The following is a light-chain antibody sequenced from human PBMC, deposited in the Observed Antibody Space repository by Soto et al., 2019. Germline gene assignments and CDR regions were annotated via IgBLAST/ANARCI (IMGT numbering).Light chain of an antibody. Sequence: QSVLTQPASVSGSPGQSITISCTGTSRDIGTSNLVSWYQQYPGKAPKLMIYEVTKRPSGISYRFSGSKSGNTASLTISGLQPEDGADYYCSSYTSSNTPFYVFGTGTKVTVL. J-gene: IGLJ1*01. CDR1: SRDIGTSNL. CDR3: SSYTSSNTPFYV. CDR2: EVT. V-gene: IGLV2-14*02.